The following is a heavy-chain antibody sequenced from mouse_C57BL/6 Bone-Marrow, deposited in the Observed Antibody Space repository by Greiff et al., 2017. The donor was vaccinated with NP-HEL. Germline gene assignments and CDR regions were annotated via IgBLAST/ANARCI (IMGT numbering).Heavy chain of an antibody. V-gene: IGHV3-6*01. D-gene: IGHD1-1*01. Sequence: DVHLVESGPGLVKPSQSLSLTCSVTGYSIISGYYWNWIRQFPGNKLEWMAYISYDGSNNYNPSPKNRISITRDISKNQFFLKLTSVTTEDTATYYCAREGGYYGSPFAYWGQGTLVTVSA. CDR2: ISYDGSN. CDR1: GYSIISGYY. CDR3: AREGGYYGSPFAY. J-gene: IGHJ3*01.